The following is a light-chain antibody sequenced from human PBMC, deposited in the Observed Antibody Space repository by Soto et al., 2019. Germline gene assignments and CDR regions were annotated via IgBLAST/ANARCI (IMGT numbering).Light chain of an antibody. Sequence: EIVLTQSPGTLSLSPGERATLSCRASQSVTSDYLAWYQQKPGQAPRLLIHGASSRATGIPDRFSGSGSGTDFTLTISRLEPEDFAVYYCQQYGRPFDQGTKVEIK. CDR2: GAS. J-gene: IGKJ1*01. CDR1: QSVTSDY. CDR3: QQYGRP. V-gene: IGKV3-20*01.